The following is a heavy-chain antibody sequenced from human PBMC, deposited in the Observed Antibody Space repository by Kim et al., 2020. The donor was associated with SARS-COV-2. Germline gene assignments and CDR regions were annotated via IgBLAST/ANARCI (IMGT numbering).Heavy chain of an antibody. CDR2: ISYDGSNK. CDR3: AKDTYFRGLGVPSSSSGCDY. D-gene: IGHD6-6*01. V-gene: IGHV3-30*18. Sequence: GGSLRLSCAASGFTFSSYGMHWVRQAPGKGLEWVAVISYDGSNKYYADSVKGRFTISRDNSKNTLYLQMNSLRAEDTAVYYCAKDTYFRGLGVPSSSSGCDYWGQGTLVTVSS. J-gene: IGHJ4*02. CDR1: GFTFSSYG.